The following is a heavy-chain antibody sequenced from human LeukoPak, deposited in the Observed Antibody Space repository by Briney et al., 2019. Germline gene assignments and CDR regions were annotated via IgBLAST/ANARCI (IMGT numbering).Heavy chain of an antibody. V-gene: IGHV4-59*01. CDR2: IYYTGTT. D-gene: IGHD5-24*01. Sequence: SETLSLTCTVSNGSISSFYWTWIRQPPGKGLEWIGYIYYTGTTDYNPSLKSRVTISVDTSKNQFSLKLSSVTAADTAVYYCASGLEMATITEGYWGQGTLVTVSS. J-gene: IGHJ4*02. CDR1: NGSISSFY. CDR3: ASGLEMATITEGY.